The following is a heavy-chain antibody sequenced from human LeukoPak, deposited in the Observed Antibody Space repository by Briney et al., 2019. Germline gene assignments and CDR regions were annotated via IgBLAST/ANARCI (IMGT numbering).Heavy chain of an antibody. CDR1: GYTFTSYY. V-gene: IGHV1-46*01. CDR3: ARESEPRGDSNRYGMDV. CDR2: INPSGGST. D-gene: IGHD2-21*02. Sequence: ASVKVSCKASGYTFTSYYMHWVRQAPGQGLEWMGIINPSGGSTSYAQKFQGRVTMTRDTSTSTVYMELSSLRSEDTAVYYCARESEPRGDSNRYGMDVWGQGTTVTVPS. J-gene: IGHJ6*02.